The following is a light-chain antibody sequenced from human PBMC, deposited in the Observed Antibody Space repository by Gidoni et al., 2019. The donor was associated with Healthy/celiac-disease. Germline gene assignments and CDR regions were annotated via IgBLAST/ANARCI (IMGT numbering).Light chain of an antibody. V-gene: IGLV3-21*03. CDR2: DDG. J-gene: IGLJ3*02. CDR1: NIGSRS. Sequence: SYVLTQPPSVSVAPGKTARITRGGNNIGSRSVHWYQQKPGQAPVLVVYDDGDRPSGIPERFSGSNSGNTATLTISRVEAGDEADYYCQVWDSSSDWVFGGGTKLTVL. CDR3: QVWDSSSDWV.